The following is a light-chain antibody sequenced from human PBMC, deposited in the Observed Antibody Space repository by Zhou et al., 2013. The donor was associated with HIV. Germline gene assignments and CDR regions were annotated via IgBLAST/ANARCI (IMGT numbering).Light chain of an antibody. CDR3: QQYDTSPLIFT. J-gene: IGKJ3*01. CDR2: GAS. Sequence: EIVMTQSPATLSVSPGERATLSCRASQSVSSNLAWYQQKPGQAPRLLIYGASSRATGIPDRFSGSGSGTDFTLTISRLEPEDFAVYYCQQYDTSPLIFTFGPGTKVDIK. V-gene: IGKV3-20*01. CDR1: QSVSSN.